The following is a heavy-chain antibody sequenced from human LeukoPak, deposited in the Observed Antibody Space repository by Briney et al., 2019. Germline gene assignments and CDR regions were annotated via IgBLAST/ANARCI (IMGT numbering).Heavy chain of an antibody. Sequence: SVKVSCKASGGTFSSYAISWVRQAPGQGLEWMGGIIPIFGTANYAQKFQGRVTITADKSTSTAYMELSSLRSEDTAVYYCARVGGTNYYDSSGPDAFDIWGQGTMVTVSS. CDR3: ARVGGTNYYDSSGPDAFDI. CDR1: GGTFSSYA. CDR2: IIPIFGTA. V-gene: IGHV1-69*06. D-gene: IGHD3-22*01. J-gene: IGHJ3*02.